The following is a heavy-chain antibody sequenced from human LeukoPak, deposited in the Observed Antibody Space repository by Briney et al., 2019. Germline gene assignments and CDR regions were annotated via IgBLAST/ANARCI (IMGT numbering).Heavy chain of an antibody. J-gene: IGHJ4*02. D-gene: IGHD5-12*01. CDR3: ARDAAVATLYFDY. Sequence: GGSLRLSCAASGFTFSSYWMSWVRQAPGKGLEWVANIKQDGSEKYYVDSVKGRFTISRDNAKNSLYLQMNSLRAEDTAVYYCARDAAVATLYFDYWGQGTLVTVSS. V-gene: IGHV3-7*01. CDR1: GFTFSSYW. CDR2: IKQDGSEK.